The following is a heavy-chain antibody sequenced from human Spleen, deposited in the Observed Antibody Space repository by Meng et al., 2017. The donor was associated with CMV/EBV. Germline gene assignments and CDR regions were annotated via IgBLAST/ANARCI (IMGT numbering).Heavy chain of an antibody. CDR2: IYYSGST. J-gene: IGHJ4*02. V-gene: IGHV4-30-4*08. Sequence: GQLQESGHGLVKPYQTLSLTCTVSGGSISSGDYYWSWIRQPPGKGLEWIGYIYYSGSTYYNPSLKSRVTISVDTSKNQFSLKLSSVTAADTAVYYCARALLWFGELNDYWGQGTLVTVSS. D-gene: IGHD3-10*01. CDR3: ARALLWFGELNDY. CDR1: GGSISSGDYY.